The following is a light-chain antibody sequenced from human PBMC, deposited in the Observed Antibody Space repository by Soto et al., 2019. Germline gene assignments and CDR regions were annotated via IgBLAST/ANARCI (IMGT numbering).Light chain of an antibody. V-gene: IGKV1-9*01. CDR3: QKYNSALIT. CDR2: AAS. CDR1: QGISSY. Sequence: DIQLTPSPSFLSASVGDRVTIXXXASQGISSYLAWYQQKPGKAPKXMIYAASTLQSGVPSRFSGSGSGTDFTLTISSLQPEDVATYYCQKYNSALITFGQGTRLEIK. J-gene: IGKJ5*01.